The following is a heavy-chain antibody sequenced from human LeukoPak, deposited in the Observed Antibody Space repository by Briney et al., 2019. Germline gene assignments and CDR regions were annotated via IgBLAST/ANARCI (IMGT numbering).Heavy chain of an antibody. D-gene: IGHD6-19*01. V-gene: IGHV3-21*01. J-gene: IGHJ6*03. CDR2: ISSSSGYT. CDR3: ARDGAIAVAADYYYYYMDV. Sequence: VGSLRLSCAASGFTFSSYSMNWVRQAPGKGLEWVSSISSSSGYTYYADSVKGRFTISRDNAKNTLYLQMNSLRAEDTAVYYCARDGAIAVAADYYYYYMDVWGKGTTVTVSS. CDR1: GFTFSSYS.